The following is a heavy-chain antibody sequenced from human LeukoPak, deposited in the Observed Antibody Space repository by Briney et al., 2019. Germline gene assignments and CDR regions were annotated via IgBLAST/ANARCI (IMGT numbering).Heavy chain of an antibody. CDR2: IIPIFGTA. V-gene: IGHV1-69*05. J-gene: IGHJ6*03. Sequence: ASVKVSCKASGGTFSSYAISWVRQAPGQGLEWMGGIIPIFGTANYAQKFQGRVTITTDESTSTAYMELSSLRSEDTAVYYCARGRSTAGYYYYMDVWGKGTTVTVSS. CDR3: ARGRSTAGYYYYMDV. CDR1: GGTFSSYA. D-gene: IGHD5-24*01.